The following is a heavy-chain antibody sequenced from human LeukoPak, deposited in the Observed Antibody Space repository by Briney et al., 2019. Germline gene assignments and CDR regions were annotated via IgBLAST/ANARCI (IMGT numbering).Heavy chain of an antibody. J-gene: IGHJ5*02. CDR1: GYTFTGYH. CDR2: INPNSGGT. D-gene: IGHD1-26*01. Sequence: ASVKVSCKASGYTFTGYHMHWVRQAPGQGLEWMGWINPNSGGTNYAQKFQGRVTMTRDTSISTAYMELSRLRSDDTAVYYCARDFGAASGMVGATRPYNWFDPWGQGTLVTVSS. V-gene: IGHV1-2*02. CDR3: ARDFGAASGMVGATRPYNWFDP.